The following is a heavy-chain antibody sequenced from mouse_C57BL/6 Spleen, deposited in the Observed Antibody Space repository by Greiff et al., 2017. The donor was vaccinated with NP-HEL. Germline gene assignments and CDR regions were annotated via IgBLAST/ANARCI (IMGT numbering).Heavy chain of an antibody. CDR2: IYPGDGDT. V-gene: IGHV1-82*01. CDR1: GYAFSSSW. D-gene: IGHD2-5*01. CDR3: TRNYSKMDWYFDV. Sequence: QVQLQQSGPELVKPGASVKISCKASGYAFSSSWMNWVKQRPGKGLEWIGRIYPGDGDTNYNGKFKGKATLTADKSSSTAYMQLSSLTSEDSAVYFCTRNYSKMDWYFDVWGTGTTVTVSS. J-gene: IGHJ1*03.